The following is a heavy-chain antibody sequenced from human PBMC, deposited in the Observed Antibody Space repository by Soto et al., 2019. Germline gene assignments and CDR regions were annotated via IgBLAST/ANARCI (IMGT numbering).Heavy chain of an antibody. Sequence: VQLLESGGGLVQPGGSLRLSCEASGFTFSNYAMAWVRQTPGEGPEWVSTIGGGDDIFYAESVQGRFIISRDDARSTMYLHMDNLRVEDTAIYFCAQDSISYNGIYGACDVWGQGTVVTVSS. CDR3: AQDSISYNGIYGACDV. CDR1: GFTFSNYA. J-gene: IGHJ3*01. V-gene: IGHV3-23*01. D-gene: IGHD3-3*02. CDR2: IGGGDDI.